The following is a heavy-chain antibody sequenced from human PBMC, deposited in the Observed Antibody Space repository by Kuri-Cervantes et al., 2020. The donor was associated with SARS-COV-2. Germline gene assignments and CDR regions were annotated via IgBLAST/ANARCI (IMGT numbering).Heavy chain of an antibody. CDR2: VSYSGTT. J-gene: IGHJ4*02. Sequence: SETLSLTCTVSGDSISSGSYYWGWIRQPPGKGLEWIGYVSYSGTTNYNPSLKSRVTMSLDTSNNQFSLKLNSVTAADTAVYYWARDSPPPERPFYAYVLDSWGQGTLVTVSS. D-gene: IGHD2/OR15-2a*01. V-gene: IGHV4-61*01. CDR1: GDSISSGSYY. CDR3: ARDSPPPERPFYAYVLDS.